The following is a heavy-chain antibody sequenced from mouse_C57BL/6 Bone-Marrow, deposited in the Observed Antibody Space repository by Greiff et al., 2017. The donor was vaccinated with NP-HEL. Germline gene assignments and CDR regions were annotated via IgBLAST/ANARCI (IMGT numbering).Heavy chain of an antibody. CDR3: ARVPSSGYVRWFAY. D-gene: IGHD3-2*02. CDR1: GYTFTSYW. CDR2: IDPSDSYT. V-gene: IGHV1-50*01. J-gene: IGHJ3*01. Sequence: VQLQQPGAELVKPGASVKLSCKASGYTFTSYWMHWVKQRPGQGLEWIGEIDPSDSYTNYNQKFKGQATLTVDTSSSTPYMQLSSLTSEDSAVYYCARVPSSGYVRWFAYWGQGTLVTVSA.